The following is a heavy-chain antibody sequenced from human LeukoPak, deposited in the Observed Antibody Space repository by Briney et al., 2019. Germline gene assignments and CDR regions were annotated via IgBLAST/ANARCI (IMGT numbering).Heavy chain of an antibody. J-gene: IGHJ6*02. V-gene: IGHV3-11*01. D-gene: IGHD3-9*01. Sequence: SGGSLRLSCAASGFTFSDYNMNWVRQAPGKGLEWVSYITNGGSTIHHADSVKGQFTISRDNAKKTLYLQMNSLRAEDTAVYYCARSIGLTGGGVDVWGQGTTVTVSS. CDR3: ARSIGLTGGGVDV. CDR1: GFTFSDYN. CDR2: ITNGGSTI.